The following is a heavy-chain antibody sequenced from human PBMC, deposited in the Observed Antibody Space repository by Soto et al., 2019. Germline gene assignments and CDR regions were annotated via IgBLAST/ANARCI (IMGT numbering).Heavy chain of an antibody. CDR3: AHCTLHDYGYYYPGTSHVFDS. V-gene: IGHV2-5*02. J-gene: IGHJ4*02. CDR2: IYGDNDK. D-gene: IGHD4-17*01. Sequence: QITLKESGPSPVKPTQTLTVTCTFSGFSLSNSGVGVAWIRQPPGKALEWLALIYGDNDKRYSPSLKTRLTITKDTSTNQVVLTMTNMNPVDTATYYCAHCTLHDYGYYYPGTSHVFDSWGQGTLVTVSS. CDR1: GFSLSNSGVG.